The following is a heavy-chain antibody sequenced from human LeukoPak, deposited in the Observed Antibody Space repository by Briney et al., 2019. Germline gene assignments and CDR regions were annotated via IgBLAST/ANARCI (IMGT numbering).Heavy chain of an antibody. CDR1: GGSISSYY. CDR3: ARNSGRYYSDY. Sequence: SETLSLTCTVSGGSISSYYWSWIRQPPGKGLEWIGYIYYSGSTNYNPSLKSRVTISVDTSKNQFSLKLSSVTAADTAVYYCARNSGRYYSDYWGQGTLVTVSS. V-gene: IGHV4-59*08. CDR2: IYYSGST. J-gene: IGHJ4*02. D-gene: IGHD4-23*01.